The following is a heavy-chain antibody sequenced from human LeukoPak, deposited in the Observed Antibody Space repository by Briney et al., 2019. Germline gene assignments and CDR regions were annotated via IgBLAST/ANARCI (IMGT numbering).Heavy chain of an antibody. CDR2: IYHSGST. Sequence: SQTLSLTCTVSAGSMSSYCWSWIRQPPGKGREWIGYIYHSGSTFYNPSLKRRVTISVDTSKNQFSLKLSSVTAADTAVFYCAREPYMIRAFDYWGQGTLVTVSS. J-gene: IGHJ4*02. CDR3: AREPYMIRAFDY. D-gene: IGHD3-10*01. CDR1: AGSMSSYC. V-gene: IGHV4-59*12.